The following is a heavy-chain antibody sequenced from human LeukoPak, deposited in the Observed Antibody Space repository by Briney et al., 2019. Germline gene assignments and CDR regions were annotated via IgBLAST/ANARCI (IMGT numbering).Heavy chain of an antibody. J-gene: IGHJ3*02. CDR3: ARDNSWYSEDAAFDI. Sequence: GASVKVSCKASGGTFSSYAISWVRQAPGQGLEWMGGIIPIFVTVNYAQKFQGRVTITADESTSTAYMELSSLRSEDTAVYYCARDNSWYSEDAAFDIWGQGTMVTVSS. D-gene: IGHD6-13*01. V-gene: IGHV1-69*13. CDR2: IIPIFVTV. CDR1: GGTFSSYA.